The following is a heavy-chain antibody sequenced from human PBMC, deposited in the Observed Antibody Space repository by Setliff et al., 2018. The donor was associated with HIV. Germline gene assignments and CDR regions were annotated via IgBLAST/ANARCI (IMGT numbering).Heavy chain of an antibody. CDR2: INPASGDT. CDR1: EYAFNGHY. D-gene: IGHD2-15*01. J-gene: IGHJ5*02. V-gene: IGHV1-2*02. Sequence: ASVKVSCKAFEYAFNGHYIHWVRQAPGQGLEWMGWINPASGDTDLPQKYQGRIIMTRDTSINTAYIELTSLTFDDTATYYCARGGCNTDRCYASWLDPWGQGTLVTVSS. CDR3: ARGGCNTDRCYASWLDP.